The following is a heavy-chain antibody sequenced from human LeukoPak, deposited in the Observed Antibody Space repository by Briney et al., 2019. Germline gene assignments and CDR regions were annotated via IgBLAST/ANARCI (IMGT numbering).Heavy chain of an antibody. D-gene: IGHD3-10*01. CDR1: GYSISTGYY. V-gene: IGHV4-38-2*02. CDR2: IYYSGSP. J-gene: IGHJ5*02. CDR3: ARHVGFITMVRGVINNNWFDP. Sequence: SETLSLTCTVSGYSISTGYYWGWIRQPPGKGLEWIGSIYYSGSPYYNPSLKSRVTISVDTSKKQFSLKLSSVTAADTAVYYCARHVGFITMVRGVINNNWFDPWGQGTLVTVSS.